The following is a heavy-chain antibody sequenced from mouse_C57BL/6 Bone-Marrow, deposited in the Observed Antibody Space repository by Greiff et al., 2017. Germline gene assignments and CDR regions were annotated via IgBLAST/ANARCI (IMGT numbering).Heavy chain of an antibody. V-gene: IGHV1-85*01. Sequence: QVQLQQSGPELVKPGASVKLSCKASGYTFTSYDINWVKQRPGQGLEWIGWIYPRDGSTKYNEKFTGKATLTVDTSSSTAYMELPSLTSEDSADYVCARLDFEGSSGDWYCDVWGRGTTVTVSA. CDR3: ARLDFEGSSGDWYCDV. J-gene: IGHJ1*03. CDR1: GYTFTSYD. CDR2: IYPRDGST. D-gene: IGHD1-1*01.